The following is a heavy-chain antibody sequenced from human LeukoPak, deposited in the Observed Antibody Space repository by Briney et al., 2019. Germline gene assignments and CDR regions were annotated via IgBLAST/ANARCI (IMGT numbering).Heavy chain of an antibody. V-gene: IGHV3-30*04. CDR3: ARYGGNLDFDY. D-gene: IGHD4-23*01. Sequence: GGSLRLSCAASGFTFSSYAMHWVRQAPGKGLEWVAVISYDGSNKYYADSVKGRFTISRDNSKNTLYLQMNSLRAEDTAVYYCARYGGNLDFDYWGQGTLVTVSS. J-gene: IGHJ4*02. CDR1: GFTFSSYA. CDR2: ISYDGSNK.